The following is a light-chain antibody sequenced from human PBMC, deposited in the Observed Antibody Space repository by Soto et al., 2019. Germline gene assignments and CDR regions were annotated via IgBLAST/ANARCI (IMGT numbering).Light chain of an antibody. V-gene: IGKV1-13*02. CDR1: QGISSA. CDR3: QQFNSYRLT. J-gene: IGKJ4*01. CDR2: DAS. Sequence: AIQLTQSPSSLSASVGDRVTITCRASQGISSALARYQQKPGKAPKLLIYDASSLESGVPSRFSGSGSGTDFTLTISSLQPEDFATYYCQQFNSYRLTFGGGTKVEIK.